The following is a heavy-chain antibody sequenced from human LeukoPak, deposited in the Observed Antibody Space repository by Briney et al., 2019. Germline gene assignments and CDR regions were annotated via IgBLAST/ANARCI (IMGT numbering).Heavy chain of an antibody. J-gene: IGHJ4*01. CDR1: GGSFSGYY. CDR3: ARGRWFYAY. CDR2: INHSGST. D-gene: IGHD2/OR15-2a*01. V-gene: IGHV4-34*01. Sequence: PETLSLTCAVYGGSFSGYYWSWIRQPPGKWLEWNGEINHSGSTNYNPSLKSRVTISVDTSKNQFSLKLSSVTAADTAVYYGARGRWFYAYCGHGTLVTVSS.